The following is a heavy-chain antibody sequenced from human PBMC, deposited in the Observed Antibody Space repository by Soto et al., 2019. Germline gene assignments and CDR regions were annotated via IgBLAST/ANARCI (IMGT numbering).Heavy chain of an antibody. CDR3: ARDRGRGGSYYIYFYGMDV. Sequence: ASVKVSCKASGYTFTGYYMHWVRQAPGQGLEWMGWINPNSGNTNYAQKLQGRVTMTTDTSTSTAYMELRSLRSEDTAVYYCARDRGRGGSYYIYFYGMDVWGQGTTVTVSS. J-gene: IGHJ6*02. CDR2: INPNSGNT. CDR1: GYTFTGYY. D-gene: IGHD1-26*01. V-gene: IGHV1-18*04.